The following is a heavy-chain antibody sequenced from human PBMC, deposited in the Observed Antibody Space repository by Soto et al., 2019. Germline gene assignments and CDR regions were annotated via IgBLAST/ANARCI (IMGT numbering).Heavy chain of an antibody. CDR1: GFTFDDYT. Sequence: GGSLRLSCAASGFTFDDYTMHWVRQAPGKGLEWVSLISWDGGSTYYADSVKGRFTISRDNSKNSLYLQMNSLRTEDTALYYCVTNTTGTTLDYWGQGTLVTVSS. V-gene: IGHV3-43*01. D-gene: IGHD1-7*01. CDR3: VTNTTGTTLDY. CDR2: ISWDGGST. J-gene: IGHJ4*02.